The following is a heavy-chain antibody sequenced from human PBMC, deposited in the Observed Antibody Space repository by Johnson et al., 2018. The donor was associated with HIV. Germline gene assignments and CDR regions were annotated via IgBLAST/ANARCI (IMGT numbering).Heavy chain of an antibody. CDR2: IRYDGRNK. CDR1: GLTFSNYG. D-gene: IGHD5-12*01. Sequence: QVLLVESGGGVVQPGGSLRLSCAASGLTFSNYGSHWVRQAPGKGLEWVAFIRYDGRNKYYADSVKGRFTISRDNSKNTLYLQMDSLRPEDTAVYYCAKIWGDIAATGDAFDIWGQGTMVTVSS. V-gene: IGHV3-30*02. J-gene: IGHJ3*02. CDR3: AKIWGDIAATGDAFDI.